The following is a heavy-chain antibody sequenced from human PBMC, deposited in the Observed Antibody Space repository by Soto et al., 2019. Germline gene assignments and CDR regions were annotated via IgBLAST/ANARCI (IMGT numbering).Heavy chain of an antibody. CDR2: ISGSSGST. V-gene: IGHV3-23*01. CDR3: AKSVVPRAENRYFDY. J-gene: IGHJ4*02. D-gene: IGHD2-21*01. CDR1: GFTFSSYA. Sequence: GGSLRLSCAASGFTFSSYAMSWVRQAPGKGLEWVSAISGSSGSTYYADSVKGLFTISRDNSKNTLYLQMNSLRAEDTAVYYCAKSVVPRAENRYFDYWGQGTLVTVSS.